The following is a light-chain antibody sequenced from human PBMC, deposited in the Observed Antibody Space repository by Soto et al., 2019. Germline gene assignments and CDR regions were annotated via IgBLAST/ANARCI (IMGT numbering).Light chain of an antibody. CDR3: QQYGSSPLT. Sequence: ETVTSQSAATLSVSPGERNTLSCRASQSVNTNLAWYQQKPGQAPRLLIFGASIRATGVPDRFSGSGSGTDFTLTISRLEPEDFAVYYCQQYGSSPLTFAGGTKVDIK. V-gene: IGKV3-20*01. J-gene: IGKJ4*01. CDR2: GAS. CDR1: QSVNTN.